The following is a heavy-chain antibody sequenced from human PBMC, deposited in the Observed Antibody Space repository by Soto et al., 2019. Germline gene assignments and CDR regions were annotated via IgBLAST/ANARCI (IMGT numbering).Heavy chain of an antibody. CDR1: GFTFSSYG. CDR3: ASSGSYIYYYYGMDV. J-gene: IGHJ6*02. CDR2: IWYDGSNK. D-gene: IGHD3-10*01. Sequence: QVQLVESGGVVVQPGRSLRLSCAASGFTFSSYGMHWVRPAPGKGLEWVAVIWYDGSNKYYADSVKGRFTISRDNSKNPLYLQMNSRRAEDTAVYYCASSGSYIYYYYGMDVCGQGTTVTVTS. V-gene: IGHV3-33*01.